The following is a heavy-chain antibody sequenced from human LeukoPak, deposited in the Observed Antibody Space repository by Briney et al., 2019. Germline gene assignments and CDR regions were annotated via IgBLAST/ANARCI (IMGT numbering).Heavy chain of an antibody. Sequence: SETLSLTCAVYGGSFSGYSWNWIRQPPVKGLEWIGEINHSGGTNYNPSLKSRVTISVDTSRKQFSLKLSSVTAADTAVYYCARVKAVYGWPFDYWGQGTLVTVSS. CDR3: ARVKAVYGWPFDY. V-gene: IGHV4-34*01. D-gene: IGHD6-19*01. CDR2: INHSGGT. J-gene: IGHJ4*02. CDR1: GGSFSGYS.